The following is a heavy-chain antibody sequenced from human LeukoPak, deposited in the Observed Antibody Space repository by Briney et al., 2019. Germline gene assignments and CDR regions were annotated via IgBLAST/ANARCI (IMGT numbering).Heavy chain of an antibody. CDR2: IYYSGST. J-gene: IGHJ4*02. CDR3: ARDGDETRGVLWNFDY. V-gene: IGHV4-61*01. D-gene: IGHD2-21*01. CDR1: GYSISSGYY. Sequence: SETLSLTCAVSGYSISSGYYWGWIRQPPGKGLEWIGYIYYSGSTNYNPSLKSRFTISVDTSKNQFTLKLSSVTAADTAVYYCARDGDETRGVLWNFDYWGQGTLVTVSS.